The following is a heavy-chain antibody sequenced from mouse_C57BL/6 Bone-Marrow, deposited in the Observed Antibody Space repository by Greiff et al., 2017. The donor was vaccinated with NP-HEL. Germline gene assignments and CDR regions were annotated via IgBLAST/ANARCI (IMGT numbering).Heavy chain of an antibody. CDR1: GYTFTTYP. D-gene: IGHD2-2*01. CDR3: ARNGGLRRGWYFDV. Sequence: VMLVESGAELVKPGASVKMSCKASGYTFTTYPIEWMKQNHGKSLEWIGNFHPYNDDTKYNEKFKGKATLTVEKSSSTVYLELSRLTSDDSAVYYCARNGGLRRGWYFDVWGTGTTVTVSS. CDR2: FHPYNDDT. J-gene: IGHJ1*03. V-gene: IGHV1-47*01.